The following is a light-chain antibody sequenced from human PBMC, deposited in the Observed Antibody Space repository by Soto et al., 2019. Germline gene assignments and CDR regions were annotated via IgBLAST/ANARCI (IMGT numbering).Light chain of an antibody. J-gene: IGKJ1*01. V-gene: IGKV1-27*01. CDR2: AAS. CDR1: QGISNY. Sequence: DIQMTQSPSSLSASVRDRVTITCRASQGISNYLAWYQQKPGKVPKLLINAASTLQSGVPSRFSGSGSWTDFTLTTSSLQPEDVATYYCQKYVSAPWTFGQGTKVEIK. CDR3: QKYVSAPWT.